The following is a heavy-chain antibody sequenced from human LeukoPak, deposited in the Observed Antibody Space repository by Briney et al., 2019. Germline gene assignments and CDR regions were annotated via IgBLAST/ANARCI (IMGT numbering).Heavy chain of an antibody. CDR3: ARVAVLPPYDSSGYSFDY. CDR1: GYTFTSYY. Sequence: ASVKVSCKASGYTFTSYYMHWVRQAPGQALEWMGIINPSGGSTSYAQKFQGRVTMTRDMSTNTVYMELSSLRSEDTAVYYCARVAVLPPYDSSGYSFDYWGQGTLVTVSS. V-gene: IGHV1-46*01. J-gene: IGHJ4*02. CDR2: INPSGGST. D-gene: IGHD3-22*01.